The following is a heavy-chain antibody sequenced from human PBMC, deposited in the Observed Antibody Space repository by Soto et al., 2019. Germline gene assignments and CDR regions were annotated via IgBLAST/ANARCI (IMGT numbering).Heavy chain of an antibody. CDR3: AKEGRGYYDFDY. V-gene: IGHV3-30*18. Sequence: QVQLVESGGGVVQPGRSLRLSCAASGFTFSSYGMHWVRQAPGKGLEWVAIISYDGSNKYYADSMKGRFTISRDNSKNTLDLQVNSLRPEDTAVYYCAKEGRGYYDFDYWGQGTLVTVSS. CDR2: ISYDGSNK. D-gene: IGHD2-15*01. J-gene: IGHJ4*02. CDR1: GFTFSSYG.